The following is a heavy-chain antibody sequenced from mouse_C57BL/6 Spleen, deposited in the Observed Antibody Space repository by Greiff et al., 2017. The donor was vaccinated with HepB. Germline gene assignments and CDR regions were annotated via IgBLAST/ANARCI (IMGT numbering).Heavy chain of an antibody. CDR3: ARKILTTVVFYYFDY. Sequence: QVQLQQSGAELARPGASVKLSCKASGYTFTSYGISWVKQRTGQGLEWIGEIYPRSGNTYYNEKFKGKATLTADKSSSTAYMELRSLTSEDSAVYFCARKILTTVVFYYFDYWGQGTTLTVSS. CDR2: IYPRSGNT. J-gene: IGHJ2*01. CDR1: GYTFTSYG. D-gene: IGHD1-1*01. V-gene: IGHV1-81*01.